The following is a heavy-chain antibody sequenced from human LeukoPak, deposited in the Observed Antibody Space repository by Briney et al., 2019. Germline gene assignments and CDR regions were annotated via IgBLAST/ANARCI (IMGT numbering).Heavy chain of an antibody. CDR3: ARVAGIAAAGAFDY. J-gene: IGHJ4*02. D-gene: IGHD6-13*01. V-gene: IGHV1-8*01. CDR1: GYTFTSYD. Sequence: GASVKVSCKASGYTFTSYDINWVRQATGQGLEWMGWMNPNSGNTGYAQKFQGRVTMTRNTSISTAYMELSSLRSEDTAVYYCARVAGIAAAGAFDYWGQGTLVTVSS. CDR2: MNPNSGNT.